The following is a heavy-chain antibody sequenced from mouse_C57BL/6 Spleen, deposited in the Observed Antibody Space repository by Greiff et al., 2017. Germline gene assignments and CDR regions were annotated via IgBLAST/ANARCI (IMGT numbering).Heavy chain of an antibody. CDR1: GYSITSGYY. CDR3: APNYYGSSYGYWYFDV. Sequence: EVKLMESGPGLVKPSQSLSLTCSVTGYSITSGYYWNWIRQFPGNNLEWMGYISYDGSHNYNPSLKNRISITRDTSKNQFFLTLNSVTTEDTATYYCAPNYYGSSYGYWYFDVWGTGTTVTVAS. J-gene: IGHJ1*03. V-gene: IGHV3-6*01. CDR2: ISYDGSH. D-gene: IGHD1-1*01.